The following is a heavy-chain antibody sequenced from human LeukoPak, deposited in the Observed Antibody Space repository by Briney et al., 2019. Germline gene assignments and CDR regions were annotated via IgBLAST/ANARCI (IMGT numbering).Heavy chain of an antibody. J-gene: IGHJ6*03. D-gene: IGHD6-13*01. Sequence: GESLKISCKGSGYSFTSYWIGWVRQMPGKGLEWMGIIYPGDSDTRYSPSFQGQVTISADKSISTAYLQWSSLKASDTAMYYCARQEYSSSWPYHYYMDVWGKGTTVTVSS. CDR3: ARQEYSSSWPYHYYMDV. CDR1: GYSFTSYW. CDR2: IYPGDSDT. V-gene: IGHV5-51*01.